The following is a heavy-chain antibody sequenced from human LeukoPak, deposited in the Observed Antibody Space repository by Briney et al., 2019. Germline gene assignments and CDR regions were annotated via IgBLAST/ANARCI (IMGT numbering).Heavy chain of an antibody. V-gene: IGHV3-7*01. J-gene: IGHJ4*02. D-gene: IGHD3-22*01. CDR1: GFMFSGFW. CDR3: ATRPRSDYYFAIFDY. CDR2: IKHDGSEK. Sequence: GGSLTLSCAASGFMFSGFWLTWIRQAPGKGLEWVANIKHDGSEKNYVDSVKGRFTISRDNAKNSLYLQMNSLGGEDTAVYYCATRPRSDYYFAIFDYWGQGTLVTVSS.